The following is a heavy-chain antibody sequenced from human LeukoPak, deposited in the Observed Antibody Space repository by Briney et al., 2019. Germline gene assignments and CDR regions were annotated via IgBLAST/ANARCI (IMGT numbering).Heavy chain of an antibody. CDR3: ARGPICGSSCYLDY. CDR1: GDSISSYY. CDR2: LYTSGST. J-gene: IGHJ4*02. Sequence: SETLSLTCTVSGDSISSYYWSWIRQPAGKGLEWIGRLYTSGSTIYNPSLKNRVTISVDKSKNQFSLKLTSVTAADTAVYYCARGPICGSSCYLDYWGQGSLVAVSS. D-gene: IGHD2-15*01. V-gene: IGHV4-4*07.